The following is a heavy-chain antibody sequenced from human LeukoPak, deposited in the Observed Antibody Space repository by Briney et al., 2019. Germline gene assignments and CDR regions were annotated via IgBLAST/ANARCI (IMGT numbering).Heavy chain of an antibody. CDR3: ASQALYDSSGYLGY. CDR1: GGSFSGYY. D-gene: IGHD3-22*01. J-gene: IGHJ4*02. V-gene: IGHV4-34*01. CDR2: INHSGST. Sequence: SETLSLTCAVYGGSFSGYYWSWIRQSPGKGLEWIGEINHSGSTNYNPSLKSRVTISVDTSKNQFSLKLSSVTAADTAVYYCASQALYDSSGYLGYWGQGTLVTVSS.